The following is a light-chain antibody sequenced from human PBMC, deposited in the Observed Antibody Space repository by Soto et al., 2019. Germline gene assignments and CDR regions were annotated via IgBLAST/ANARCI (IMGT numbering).Light chain of an antibody. CDR1: SSDVGGYNY. CDR2: DVS. V-gene: IGLV2-14*03. Sequence: QSALTQPAAVSGSPGQSITISCTGTSSDVGGYNYVSWYQQHPGKAPQLIIYDVSDRPSGVSNRFSGSKSGNTASLTISGLQAEDEADYYCSSYSTSSTVFGTGPKVTVL. CDR3: SSYSTSSTV. J-gene: IGLJ1*01.